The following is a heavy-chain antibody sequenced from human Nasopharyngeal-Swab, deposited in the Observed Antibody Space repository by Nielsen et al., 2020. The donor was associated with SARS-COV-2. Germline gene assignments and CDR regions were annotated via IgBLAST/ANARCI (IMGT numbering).Heavy chain of an antibody. D-gene: IGHD2-15*01. J-gene: IGHJ4*02. Sequence: ASVKVSRKASGYTFTGYYMHWVRQAPGQGLEWMGWINPNSGGTNYAQKFQGWVTMTRDTSISTAYMELSRLRSDDTAVYYCAREGCSGGSCYSPYFDYWGQGTLVTVSS. CDR3: AREGCSGGSCYSPYFDY. CDR1: GYTFTGYY. V-gene: IGHV1-2*04. CDR2: INPNSGGT.